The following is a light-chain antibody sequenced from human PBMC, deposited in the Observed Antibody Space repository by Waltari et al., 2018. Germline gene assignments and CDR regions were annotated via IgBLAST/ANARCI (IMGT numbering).Light chain of an antibody. Sequence: QLVLTQSPSASASLGASVKLTCTLSSGHSSNVIAWLQQRPEKGPRYLMKVNSDGSHSKGDGIPDRFSGSSSGAERYLTISNLQSEDEADYFCQTGGHGTRVVGGGTTLTVL. CDR2: VNSDGSH. J-gene: IGLJ3*02. V-gene: IGLV4-69*01. CDR1: SGHSSNV. CDR3: QTGGHGTRV.